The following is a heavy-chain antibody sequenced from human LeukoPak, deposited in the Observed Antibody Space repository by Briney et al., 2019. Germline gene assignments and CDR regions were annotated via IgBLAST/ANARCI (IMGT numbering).Heavy chain of an antibody. D-gene: IGHD4-17*01. CDR2: ISSSGSTI. V-gene: IGHV3-11*04. J-gene: IGHJ4*02. CDR3: ARDYGDYEYFDY. Sequence: GGSLRLSCAASGFTFSDYYMSWIRQAPGKGLEWVSYISSSGSTIYYADSVKGRLTISRDKAKNSLYLQMNSLRAEDTAVYYCARDYGDYEYFDYWGQGTLVTVSS. CDR1: GFTFSDYY.